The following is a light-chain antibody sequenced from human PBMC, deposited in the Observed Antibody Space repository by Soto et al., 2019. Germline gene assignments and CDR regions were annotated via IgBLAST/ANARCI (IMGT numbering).Light chain of an antibody. CDR1: SSNIGGNS. CDR3: GSWDSSLSAYV. V-gene: IGLV1-51*01. Sequence: QSVLTQPPSVSAAPGRKVTISCSGSSSNIGGNSVSWYQPLPGTAPKLLIYDDNKRPSGIPDRFSGSKSGTSATLGITGFQTGDEADYYCGSWDSSLSAYVFGTGTKVTVL. CDR2: DDN. J-gene: IGLJ1*01.